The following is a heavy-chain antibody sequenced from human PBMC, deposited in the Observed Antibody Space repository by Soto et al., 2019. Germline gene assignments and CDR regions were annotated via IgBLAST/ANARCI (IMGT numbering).Heavy chain of an antibody. Sequence: GGSLRLSCAASGFTVSSNYMSWVRQAPGKGLEWVSVIYSGGSTYYADSVKGRFTISRDNSKNTLYLQMNSLRAEDTAVYYCARGLKYSSDRYYFDYWGQGTLVTVSS. D-gene: IGHD6-19*01. CDR3: ARGLKYSSDRYYFDY. CDR1: GFTVSSNY. J-gene: IGHJ4*02. CDR2: IYSGGST. V-gene: IGHV3-53*01.